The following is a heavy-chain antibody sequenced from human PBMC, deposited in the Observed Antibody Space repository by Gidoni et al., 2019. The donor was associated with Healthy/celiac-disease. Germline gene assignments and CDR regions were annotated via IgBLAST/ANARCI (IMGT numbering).Heavy chain of an antibody. Sequence: QVQLVESGGGVVQPGGSLRLSCAASGFTFSSSGMHWVRQAPGKGLEWVAFIRYDGSNKYYADSVKGRFTISRDNSKNTLYLQMNSLRAEDTAVYYCAKDRSWEGGWYLTGCFDYWGQGTLVTVSS. CDR3: AKDRSWEGGWYLTGCFDY. CDR1: GFTFSSSG. V-gene: IGHV3-30*02. D-gene: IGHD6-19*01. J-gene: IGHJ4*02. CDR2: IRYDGSNK.